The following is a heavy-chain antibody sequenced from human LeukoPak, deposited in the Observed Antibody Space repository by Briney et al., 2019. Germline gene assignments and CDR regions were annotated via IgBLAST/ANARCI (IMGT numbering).Heavy chain of an antibody. CDR3: AKEGDNSGDYYYMDV. D-gene: IGHD4-23*01. Sequence: GRSLRLSCAASGFTFSSYGMHWVRQAPGKGPEWVAVIWYDGSNKYYADSVKGRFTISRDNSKNTLYLQMNSLRAEDTAVYYCAKEGDNSGDYYYMDVWGKGTTVTVSS. V-gene: IGHV3-33*06. J-gene: IGHJ6*03. CDR1: GFTFSSYG. CDR2: IWYDGSNK.